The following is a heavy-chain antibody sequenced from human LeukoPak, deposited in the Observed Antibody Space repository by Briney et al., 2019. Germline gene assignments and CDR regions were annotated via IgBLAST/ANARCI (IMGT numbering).Heavy chain of an antibody. J-gene: IGHJ4*02. CDR2: ISYDGSNK. D-gene: IGHD6-6*01. CDR1: GFTFSSYA. CDR3: ARDSFKYSSSPGGDY. Sequence: PGGSLRLSCAASGFTFSSYAMHWVRQAPGKGLEWVAVISYDGSNKYYADSVKGRFTISRDNSKNTLYLQMNSLRAEDTAVYYCARDSFKYSSSPGGDYWGQGTLVTVSS. V-gene: IGHV3-30*04.